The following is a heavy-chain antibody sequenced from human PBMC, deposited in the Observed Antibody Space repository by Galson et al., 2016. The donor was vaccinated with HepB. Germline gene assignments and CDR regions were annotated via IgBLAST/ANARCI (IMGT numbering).Heavy chain of an antibody. J-gene: IGHJ4*02. Sequence: SLRLSCAASGFTFSTYSMNWLRQAPGKGLEWVSHISSGPSNIYYADSVKGRFTISRDNAKNTLYLQMNSLRAEDTAMYYCIKSDYGDYWGQGTLVTVSS. V-gene: IGHV3-48*04. CDR3: IKSDYGDY. CDR1: GFTFSTYS. CDR2: ISSGPSNI.